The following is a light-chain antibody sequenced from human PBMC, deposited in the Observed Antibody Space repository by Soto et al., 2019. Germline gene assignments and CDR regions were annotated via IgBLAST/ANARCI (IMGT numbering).Light chain of an antibody. J-gene: IGLJ2*01. CDR2: SND. CDR1: SSNIGTNT. V-gene: IGLV1-44*01. Sequence: QPVLTQPPAASGTPGQRVTISCSGSSSNIGTNTVNWYQQLPGTAPKLLIYSNDLRPSGVPDRFSGSKSGTSASLAISGLQSEDEADYYCEAWDDSLYGAVXGGGTKLTVL. CDR3: EAWDDSLYGAV.